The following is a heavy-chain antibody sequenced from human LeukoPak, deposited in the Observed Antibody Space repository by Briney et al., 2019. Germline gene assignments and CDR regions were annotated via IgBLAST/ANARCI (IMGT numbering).Heavy chain of an antibody. D-gene: IGHD6-13*01. J-gene: IGHJ4*02. CDR2: FDPEDGET. Sequence: ASVKVSCKFSGYTLTELSMHWVRQAPGKGLEWMGGFDPEDGETIYAQKFQGRVTMTEDTSTDTAYMELSSLRSEDTAVYYCATKRIAAAGLVFDYWGQGTLVTVSS. CDR3: ATKRIAAAGLVFDY. CDR1: GYTLTELS. V-gene: IGHV1-24*01.